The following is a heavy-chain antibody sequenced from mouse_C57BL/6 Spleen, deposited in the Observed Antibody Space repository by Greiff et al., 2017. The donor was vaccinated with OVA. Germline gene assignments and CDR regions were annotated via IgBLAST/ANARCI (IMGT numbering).Heavy chain of an antibody. CDR1: GFTFSDYG. Sequence: EVNLVESGGGLVQPGGSLKLSCAASGFTFSDYGMAWVRQAPRKGPEWVAFISNLAYSIYYADTVTGRFTISRENAKNTLYLEMSSQRSEDTAMYYCARGGSNYVEAMDYWGQGTSVTVSS. CDR2: ISNLAYSI. J-gene: IGHJ4*01. CDR3: ARGGSNYVEAMDY. D-gene: IGHD2-5*01. V-gene: IGHV5-15*01.